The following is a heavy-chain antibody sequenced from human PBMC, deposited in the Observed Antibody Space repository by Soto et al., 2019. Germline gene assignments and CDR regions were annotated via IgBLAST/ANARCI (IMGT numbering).Heavy chain of an antibody. J-gene: IGHJ4*02. D-gene: IGHD3-22*01. CDR2: VYHSGST. Sequence: SETLSLTCAVYGGSLSGYYWVWILQPAGKAPEWIGTVYHSGSTCYDPSHDSRVTISVDTSENHGSLKLISVTASETAVYHCARAAEGDDTSGTCSHYFDYWGQGTLVTVSS. CDR1: GGSLSGYY. CDR3: ARAAEGDDTSGTCSHYFDY. V-gene: IGHV4-34*01.